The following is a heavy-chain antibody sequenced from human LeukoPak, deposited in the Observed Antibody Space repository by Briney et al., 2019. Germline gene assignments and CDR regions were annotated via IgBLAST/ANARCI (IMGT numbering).Heavy chain of an antibody. CDR1: GGTFSSYA. Sequence: SVKVSCKASGGTFSSYAISWVRQAPGQGVEWMGRIIPILGIANYAQKFQGRVTITADKSTSTAYMELSSLRSEDTAVYYCASRGKDDSSGYCYWGQGTLVTVSS. J-gene: IGHJ4*02. CDR3: ASRGKDDSSGYCY. D-gene: IGHD3-22*01. V-gene: IGHV1-69*04. CDR2: IIPILGIA.